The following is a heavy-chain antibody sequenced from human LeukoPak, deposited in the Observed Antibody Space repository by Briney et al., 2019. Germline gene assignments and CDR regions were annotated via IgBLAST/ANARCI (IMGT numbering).Heavy chain of an antibody. CDR2: IYHSGST. CDR1: GYSISSGYY. CDR3: ASRYSGYDSYFDY. Sequence: SETLSLTCTVSGYSISSGYYWCWIRPPPGKGLEWIGSIYHSGSTYYNPSLKSRVTISVDTSKNQFSLKLSSVTAADTAVYYCASRYSGYDSYFDYWGQGTLVTVSS. D-gene: IGHD5-12*01. J-gene: IGHJ4*02. V-gene: IGHV4-38-2*02.